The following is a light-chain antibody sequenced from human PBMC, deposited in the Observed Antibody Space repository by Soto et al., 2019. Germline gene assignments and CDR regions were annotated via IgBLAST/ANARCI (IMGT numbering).Light chain of an antibody. CDR3: QQFGSLGT. CDR1: QSFNSIY. CDR2: GAS. J-gene: IGKJ1*01. Sequence: ETFLTQSPGTLSLSLWVIATLSCRASQSFNSIYLAWYQQKPGQAPRLLIYGASTRATGVPARFSGSGSGTDFTLTIGRLEPEDFAVYYCQQFGSLGTFGQGTKVDIK. V-gene: IGKV3-20*01.